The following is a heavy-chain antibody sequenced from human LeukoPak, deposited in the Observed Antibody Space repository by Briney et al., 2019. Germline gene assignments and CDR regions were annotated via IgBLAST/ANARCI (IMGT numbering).Heavy chain of an antibody. D-gene: IGHD4-17*01. Sequence: GGSLRLSCAASGFTFSSYSMNWVRQAPGKGLEWVSGLKRNGGSTGYAESVKGRFTISRDNTKNSLYLQMNSLRAEDTALYYCASGLGYGDYAFDFWGQGTQVTVSS. CDR2: LKRNGGST. J-gene: IGHJ4*02. V-gene: IGHV3-20*04. CDR1: GFTFSSYS. CDR3: ASGLGYGDYAFDF.